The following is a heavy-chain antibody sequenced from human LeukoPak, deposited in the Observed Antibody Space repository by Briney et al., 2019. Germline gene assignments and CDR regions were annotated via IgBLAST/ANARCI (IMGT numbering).Heavy chain of an antibody. Sequence: PSETLSLTCTVSGGSVSSGSYYWSWIRQPPGKGLEWIGYIYYSGSTNFNPSLKSRVTISVDTSKNQVSLKLSSVTAADTAVYYCARLGYYYYDSSGFSSGDYWGQGTLVTVSS. CDR1: GGSVSSGSYY. CDR3: ARLGYYYYDSSGFSSGDY. D-gene: IGHD3-22*01. CDR2: IYYSGST. J-gene: IGHJ4*02. V-gene: IGHV4-61*01.